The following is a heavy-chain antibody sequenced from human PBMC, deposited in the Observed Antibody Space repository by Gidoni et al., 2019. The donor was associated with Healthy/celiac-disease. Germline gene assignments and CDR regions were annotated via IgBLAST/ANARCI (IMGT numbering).Heavy chain of an antibody. J-gene: IGHJ3*02. D-gene: IGHD3-22*01. CDR1: GFNFSSSA. CDR3: AKGYYDSSGYFPGAFDI. Sequence: EVQLLESGGGLVQPGGSLRLSCAASGFNFSSSAMSWVRQAPGKGLEWVSAISGSGGSTYYADSVKGRFTISRDNSKNTLYLQMNSLRAEDTAVYYCAKGYYDSSGYFPGAFDIWGQGTMVTVSS. CDR2: ISGSGGST. V-gene: IGHV3-23*01.